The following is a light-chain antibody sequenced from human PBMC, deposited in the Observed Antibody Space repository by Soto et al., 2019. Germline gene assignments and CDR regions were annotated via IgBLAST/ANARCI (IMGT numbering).Light chain of an antibody. J-gene: IGKJ2*01. CDR2: AAS. V-gene: IGKV3-20*01. Sequence: EIVLTQSPGTLSLSPGERATLSCTASQSVSSTYLAWYQQKPGQAPRLLIYAASSRATGIPDSFSGSGSGTDFTLTISRLEPEDFAVYYCQQYGSSPYTFGQGTRLEIK. CDR3: QQYGSSPYT. CDR1: QSVSSTY.